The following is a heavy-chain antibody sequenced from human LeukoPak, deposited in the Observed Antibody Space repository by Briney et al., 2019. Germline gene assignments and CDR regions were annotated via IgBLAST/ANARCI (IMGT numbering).Heavy chain of an antibody. J-gene: IGHJ4*02. D-gene: IGHD6-19*01. CDR1: GYSFTSYA. CDR2: INPNSGGT. CDR3: ARAGEAVAGRFDY. V-gene: IGHV1-2*06. Sequence: ASVKVSCEASGYSFTSYAMNWVRQAPGQGLEWMGRINPNSGGTNYAQKFQGRVTMARDTSISTAYMELSRLRSDDTAVYYCARAGEAVAGRFDYWGQGTLVTVSS.